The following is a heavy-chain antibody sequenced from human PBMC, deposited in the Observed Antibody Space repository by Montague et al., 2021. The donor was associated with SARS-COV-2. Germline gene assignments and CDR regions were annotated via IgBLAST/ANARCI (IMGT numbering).Heavy chain of an antibody. V-gene: IGHV3-30-3*01. CDR3: ARDLLRHKGGFDS. Sequence: SLRLSCAASGFTFTSYSMNWVRQAPGKGLEALSVISSDGSYKYYADSVKGRFTISRDNSRNTLYLQMNSLRPEDTAVYYCARDLLRHKGGFDSCGQGTLVTVSS. CDR1: GFTFTSYS. J-gene: IGHJ4*02. CDR2: ISSDGSYK. D-gene: IGHD2/OR15-2a*01.